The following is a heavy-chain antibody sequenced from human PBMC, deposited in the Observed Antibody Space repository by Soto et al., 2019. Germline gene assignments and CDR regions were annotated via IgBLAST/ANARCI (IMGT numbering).Heavy chain of an antibody. J-gene: IGHJ4*02. V-gene: IGHV4-34*01. CDR3: ARTYYYDSSGYYQQTHFDY. Sequence: SETLSLTCAVYGGSFSGYYWSWIRQPPGKGLEWIGEINHSGSTNYNPSLKSRVTISVDTSKNPFSLKLSSVTAADTAVYYCARTYYYDSSGYYQQTHFDYWGQGTLVTVSS. CDR2: INHSGST. CDR1: GGSFSGYY. D-gene: IGHD3-22*01.